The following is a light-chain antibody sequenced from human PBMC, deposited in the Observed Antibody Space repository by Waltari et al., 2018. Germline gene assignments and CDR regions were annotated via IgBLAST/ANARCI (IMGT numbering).Light chain of an antibody. J-gene: IGKJ3*01. CDR1: RAFTSTY. CDR3: QQLSDYPVT. Sequence: DIQLTQSPSFLSASVGDRVTLPCRASRAFTSTYLLWYQQKPGKAPKLLIYAASTLQSGVPSRFSGSGSGAEFTLTISSLQPEDFATYYCQQLSDYPVTFGPGTKVDFK. CDR2: AAS. V-gene: IGKV1-9*01.